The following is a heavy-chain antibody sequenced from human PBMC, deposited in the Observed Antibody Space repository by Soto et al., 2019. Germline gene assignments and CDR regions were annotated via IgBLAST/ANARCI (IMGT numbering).Heavy chain of an antibody. CDR3: ARAMDTDMTSKDNWFDP. D-gene: IGHD5-18*01. J-gene: IGHJ5*02. CDR1: GFTFRSYA. CDR2: ISYDENKR. V-gene: IGHV3-30-3*01. Sequence: QVQLVESGGGVVQPGRSLRLSCAASGFTFRSYAMHWVRQAPGRGLEWVAVISYDENKRYYTDSVKGRFTISRDNSKNTVYLQVNNLRAEDTAVYYCARAMDTDMTSKDNWFDPWGQGTLVTVSS.